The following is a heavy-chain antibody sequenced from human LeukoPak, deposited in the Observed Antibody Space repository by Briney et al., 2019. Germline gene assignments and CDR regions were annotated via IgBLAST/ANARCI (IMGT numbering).Heavy chain of an antibody. CDR3: APENLDY. Sequence: PRRSLRLSCAASRFTFSSYGMHWVRQAPGKGLEWVAVISYDGSNKYYADSVKGRFTISRDNSKNTLYLQMNSLRPEDTAVYYCAPENLDYWGQGTLVTVSA. CDR1: RFTFSSYG. CDR2: ISYDGSNK. J-gene: IGHJ4*02. V-gene: IGHV3-30*03.